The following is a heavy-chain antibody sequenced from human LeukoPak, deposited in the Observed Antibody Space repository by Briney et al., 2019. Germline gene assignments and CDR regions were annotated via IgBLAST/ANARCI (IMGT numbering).Heavy chain of an antibody. CDR1: GFTFDDYA. CDR3: ARVPPMVRGVILYYFDC. J-gene: IGHJ4*02. Sequence: PGGSLRLSCAASGFTFDDYAMHWVRQAPGKGLEWVANIKQDGSEKYYVDSVKGRFTISRDNAKNSLYLQMNSLRAEDTAVYYCARVPPMVRGVILYYFDCWGQGTLVTVSS. CDR2: IKQDGSEK. D-gene: IGHD3-10*01. V-gene: IGHV3-7*01.